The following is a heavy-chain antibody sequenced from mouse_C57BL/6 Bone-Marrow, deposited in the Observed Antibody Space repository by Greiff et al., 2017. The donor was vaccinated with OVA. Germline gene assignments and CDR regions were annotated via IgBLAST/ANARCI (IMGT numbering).Heavy chain of an antibody. D-gene: IGHD1-1*01. Sequence: EVQLKESGPELVKPGASVKISCKASGYSFTDYNINWVKQSNGKSLEWIGVINPNYGTTSYNQKFKGKATLTVDQSSSTAYMQLNSLTSEDSAVYYGATLFITTVVATRYFDVWGTGTTVTVSS. CDR3: ATLFITTVVATRYFDV. V-gene: IGHV1-39*01. CDR1: GYSFTDYN. CDR2: INPNYGTT. J-gene: IGHJ1*03.